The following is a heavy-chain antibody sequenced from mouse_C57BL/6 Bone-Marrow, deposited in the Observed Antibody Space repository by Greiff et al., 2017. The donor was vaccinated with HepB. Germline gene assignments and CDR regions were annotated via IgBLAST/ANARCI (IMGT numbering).Heavy chain of an antibody. V-gene: IGHV1-15*01. J-gene: IGHJ2*01. CDR3: TREHYDYLDY. CDR1: GYTFTDYE. D-gene: IGHD2-4*01. Sequence: QVQLQQSGAELVRPGASVTLSCKASGYTFTDYEMHWVKQTPVHGLEWIGAIDPETGGTAYNQKFKGKAILTADKSSSTAYMELRSLTSEDSAVYYCTREHYDYLDYWGQGTTLAVSS. CDR2: IDPETGGT.